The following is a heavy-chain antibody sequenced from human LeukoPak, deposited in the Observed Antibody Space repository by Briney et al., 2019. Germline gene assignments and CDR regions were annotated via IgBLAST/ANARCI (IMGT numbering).Heavy chain of an antibody. Sequence: KPGESLKISCKASAYSFTSYWIAWVRQMPGKGLEWLGIIYPDDFDTRYSPSFQGQVTISADRSISTAHLQWSSLKASDTAMYYCARGATATRTFDYWGQGTLVTVSS. CDR3: ARGATATRTFDY. D-gene: IGHD1-1*01. J-gene: IGHJ4*02. CDR1: AYSFTSYW. CDR2: IYPDDFDT. V-gene: IGHV5-51*01.